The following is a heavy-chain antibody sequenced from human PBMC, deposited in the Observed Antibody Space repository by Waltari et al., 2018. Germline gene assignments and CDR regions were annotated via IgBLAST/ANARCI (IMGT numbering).Heavy chain of an antibody. CDR1: GYSFTTYW. CDR3: VRQNGGSNDPFDY. Sequence: EVQLVQSGAELKKPGESLTISCKGSGYSFTTYWIGWVRQMPGKGLEWMGIIFPRDSLTRYCPSFQGQVTISADKSISTAYLQWSSLKASDTAMYYCVRQNGGSNDPFDYWGQGTLVTVSS. CDR2: IFPRDSLT. D-gene: IGHD2-15*01. V-gene: IGHV5-51*01. J-gene: IGHJ4*02.